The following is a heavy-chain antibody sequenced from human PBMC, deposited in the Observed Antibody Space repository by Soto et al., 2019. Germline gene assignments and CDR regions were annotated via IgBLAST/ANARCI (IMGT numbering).Heavy chain of an antibody. Sequence: PGGALRLSCSASGFTFSDYWMSWVRQAPGKGLEWVANIWKDGRQTHYADSVKGRFTILRDNAKNSLYLQMTSLRAEDTAVYSCARYLASGPADYWGQGTLVTVSS. CDR3: ARYLASGPADY. J-gene: IGHJ4*02. CDR2: IWKDGRQT. CDR1: GFTFSDYW. V-gene: IGHV3-7*01.